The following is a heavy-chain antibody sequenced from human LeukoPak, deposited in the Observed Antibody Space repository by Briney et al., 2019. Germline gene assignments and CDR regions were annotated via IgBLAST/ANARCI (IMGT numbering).Heavy chain of an antibody. Sequence: GESLKIFCRGSGYSFTTYWIGLVRQMPGKGLEWMGIIYPGDSDTRYTPSFQGQVTMSADKSINTAYLQWSSLKASDTAMYYCARRQGCSSTSCPPDYWGQGTLVTVSP. CDR1: GYSFTTYW. CDR2: IYPGDSDT. CDR3: ARRQGCSSTSCPPDY. J-gene: IGHJ4*02. V-gene: IGHV5-51*01. D-gene: IGHD2-2*01.